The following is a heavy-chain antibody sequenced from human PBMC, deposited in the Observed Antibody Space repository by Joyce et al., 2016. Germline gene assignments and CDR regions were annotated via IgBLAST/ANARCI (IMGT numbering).Heavy chain of an antibody. Sequence: QVQLVQSGAEVKKPGSSVKVSCKASGGTFSTYGISWVRQAPGQGLEWKGGIITGLEITNYAQKFQGSVTITADISTSTGYMELRSLRSDDTAVFYCAREVPERGWLAPWGQGTLVTVSS. D-gene: IGHD3-10*01. J-gene: IGHJ5*02. CDR1: GGTFSTYG. CDR2: IITGLEIT. CDR3: AREVPERGWLAP. V-gene: IGHV1-69*09.